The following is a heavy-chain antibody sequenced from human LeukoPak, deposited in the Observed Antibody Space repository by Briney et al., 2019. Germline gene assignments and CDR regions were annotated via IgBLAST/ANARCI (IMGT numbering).Heavy chain of an antibody. CDR1: GFTFRRYG. CDR3: AKGQRFYGEYYFDY. CDR2: FRGSGVAT. V-gene: IGHV3-23*01. Sequence: GGTLRLSCAASGFTFRRYGMSWVRQAPGKGLKWVSGFRGSGVATFYADSVKGRFTISRDNSKNTLYLQMNSLRAEDTAVYYCAKGQRFYGEYYFDYWGQGTLVTVSS. J-gene: IGHJ4*02. D-gene: IGHD4-17*01.